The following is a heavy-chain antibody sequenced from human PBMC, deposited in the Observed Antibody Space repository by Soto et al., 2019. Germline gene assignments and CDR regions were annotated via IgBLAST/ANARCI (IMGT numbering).Heavy chain of an antibody. Sequence: GGSLRLSCAASGFTFSSYGMHWVRQAPGKGLEWVAVISYDGSNKYYADSVKGRFTISRDNSKNTLYLQMNSLRAEDTAVYYCAKDGGSSTSCYFWGQGTLVTVSS. CDR1: GFTFSSYG. CDR3: AKDGGSSTSCYF. CDR2: ISYDGSNK. J-gene: IGHJ4*02. D-gene: IGHD2-2*01. V-gene: IGHV3-30*18.